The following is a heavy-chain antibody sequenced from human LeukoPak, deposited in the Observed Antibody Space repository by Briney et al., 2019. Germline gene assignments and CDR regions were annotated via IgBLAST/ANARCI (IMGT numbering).Heavy chain of an antibody. CDR3: VRVTRGLLWLGELSGIFDQ. J-gene: IGHJ4*02. CDR2: INGTGDST. Sequence: GGSLRLSCAAYAFTFDDHPMRWDRQAPGKGLDWVSGINGTGDSTHYAESVKGRFTISRDNASTSLYLNMNSLRAEDTALYHCVRVTRGLLWLGELSGIFDQWGQGTLVTVSS. V-gene: IGHV3-20*01. D-gene: IGHD3-10*01. CDR1: AFTFDDHP.